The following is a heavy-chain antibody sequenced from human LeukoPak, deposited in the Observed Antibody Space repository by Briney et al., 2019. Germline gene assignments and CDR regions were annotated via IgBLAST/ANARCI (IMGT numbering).Heavy chain of an antibody. D-gene: IGHD2-8*01. Sequence: QAGGSLRLSCAASRFTFSSSVMSWVRQAPGKGLECVSAISGSGHTTYYADSVKGRFAISRDNSKNTLYLQMNSLTAEDTAVYYCARVSGTILIWPRPFGDGMDVWGQGTTVTVSS. CDR1: RFTFSSSV. CDR2: ISGSGHTT. V-gene: IGHV3-23*01. J-gene: IGHJ6*02. CDR3: ARVSGTILIWPRPFGDGMDV.